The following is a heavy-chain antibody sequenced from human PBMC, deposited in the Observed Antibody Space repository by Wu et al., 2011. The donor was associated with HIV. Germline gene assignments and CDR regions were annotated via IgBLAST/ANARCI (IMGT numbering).Heavy chain of an antibody. D-gene: IGHD3-10*01. J-gene: IGHJ4*02. CDR3: ALRTRAGSGSDY. Sequence: QVQLVQSGAEVKKPGASVKVSCKASGYTFTSYYMHWVRQAPGQGLEWMGIISPSGGSTNYAQKFQGRVTMSRDTSTSTVYMELSSLRSEDTAVYYCALRTRAGSGSDYWGQGTLVTVSS. CDR2: ISPSGGST. CDR1: GYTFTSYY. V-gene: IGHV1-46*01.